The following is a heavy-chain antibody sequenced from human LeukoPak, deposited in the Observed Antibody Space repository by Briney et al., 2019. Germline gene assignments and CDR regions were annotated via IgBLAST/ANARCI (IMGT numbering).Heavy chain of an antibody. CDR1: GFTFISYW. J-gene: IGHJ5*02. Sequence: GGSLRLSCAASGFTFISYWMHWVRQAPGKGLVWVSRINGYGSNTDFADSVKGRFTISRDNAKNTLYLQMNSLRAEDTAVYYCARAPTMVRGVINFWFDPWGQGTLVTVSS. V-gene: IGHV3-74*01. CDR3: ARAPTMVRGVINFWFDP. CDR2: INGYGSNT. D-gene: IGHD3-10*01.